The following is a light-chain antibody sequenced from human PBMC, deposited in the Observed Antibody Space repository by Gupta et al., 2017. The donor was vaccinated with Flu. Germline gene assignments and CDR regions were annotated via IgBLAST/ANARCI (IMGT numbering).Light chain of an antibody. J-gene: IGKJ4*01. Sequence: EIVMTQSPATLSVSPGERATLSCRASQSVSSNLAWYQQKPGQAPRLLIYGASTRATGIPARFSGSGSGKEFTLTISSRQSEDFAVYYCQQHKNWPPLTFGGGTKVEIK. CDR3: QQHKNWPPLT. CDR1: QSVSSN. V-gene: IGKV3-15*01. CDR2: GAS.